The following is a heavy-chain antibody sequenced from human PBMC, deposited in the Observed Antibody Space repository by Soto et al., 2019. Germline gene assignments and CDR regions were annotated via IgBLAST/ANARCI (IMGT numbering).Heavy chain of an antibody. D-gene: IGHD4-4*01. CDR3: ARTHDYSNYPGY. V-gene: IGHV4-61*01. CDR1: GGSVSGGSYY. CDR2: IYYSGST. J-gene: IGHJ4*02. Sequence: SETLSLTCTVSGGSVSGGSYYWSWIRQPPGKGLEWIGYIYYSGSTNYNPSLKSRVPISVDTSKNQYSLKLSSVTAADTAVYYCARTHDYSNYPGYWRQGSLVIFSS.